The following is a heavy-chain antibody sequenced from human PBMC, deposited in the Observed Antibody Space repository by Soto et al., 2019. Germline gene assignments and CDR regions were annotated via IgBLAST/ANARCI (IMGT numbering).Heavy chain of an antibody. CDR3: VRFGGAAAGPGDY. Sequence: GGSLRLSCVASEFTFSSYEMNWVRQAPGKGLEWVSYISSSGTTIYYTDSVKGRFTISRDNAKKSLYLQMNSLRAEDTAVYYCVRFGGAAAGPGDYWGQGTLVTVS. D-gene: IGHD6-13*01. V-gene: IGHV3-48*03. CDR2: ISSSGTTI. J-gene: IGHJ4*02. CDR1: EFTFSSYE.